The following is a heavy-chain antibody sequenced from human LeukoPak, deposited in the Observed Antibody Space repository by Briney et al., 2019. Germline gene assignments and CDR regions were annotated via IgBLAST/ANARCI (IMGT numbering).Heavy chain of an antibody. D-gene: IGHD1-1*01. CDR1: GFTFSSYA. J-gene: IGHJ4*02. Sequence: GGSLRLSCAASGFTFSSYAMHWVRQAPGKGLEWVAVISYDGSNKYYADSVKGRFTISRDNSKNTLYLQMNSLRAEDTAVYYCAKDRRTGTVVDYWGQGTLVTVSS. CDR3: AKDRRTGTVVDY. CDR2: ISYDGSNK. V-gene: IGHV3-30*04.